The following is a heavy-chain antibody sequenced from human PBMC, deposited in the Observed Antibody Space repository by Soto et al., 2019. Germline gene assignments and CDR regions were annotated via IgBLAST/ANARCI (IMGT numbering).Heavy chain of an antibody. Sequence: SVKVSCKASGYTFTSYGISWVRQAPGQGLEWMGGIIPTFGTANYAQKFQGRVTITADESTSTAYMELSSLRSEDTAVYYCARDRTRWEPSYYYYSGMDVWGQGTTVTVSS. CDR1: GYTFTSYG. CDR2: IIPTFGTA. J-gene: IGHJ6*02. D-gene: IGHD1-26*01. V-gene: IGHV1-69*13. CDR3: ARDRTRWEPSYYYYSGMDV.